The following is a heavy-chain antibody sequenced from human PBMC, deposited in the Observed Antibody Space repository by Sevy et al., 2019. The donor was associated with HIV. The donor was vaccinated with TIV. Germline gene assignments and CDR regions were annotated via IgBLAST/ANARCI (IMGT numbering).Heavy chain of an antibody. Sequence: GGSLRLSCVASGFTFSDSWMIWVRQAPGKGLERIAFINEDGSRLGYVDSVRGRFTISRENIKNSLYLQMNNLRAEYTALYFCARDRAYSAVDYWGQGTLVTVSS. J-gene: IGHJ4*02. CDR3: ARDRAYSAVDY. CDR1: GFTFSDSW. V-gene: IGHV3-7*01. CDR2: INEDGSRL. D-gene: IGHD5-18*01.